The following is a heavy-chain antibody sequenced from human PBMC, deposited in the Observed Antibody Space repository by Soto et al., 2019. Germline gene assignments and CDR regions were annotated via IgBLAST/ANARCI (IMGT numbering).Heavy chain of an antibody. J-gene: IGHJ4*02. Sequence: VQLVESGGGVVQPGRSLRLSCAASGFSFSSYVMHWVRQAPGKGLEWVALILYDGSNKYYADSVKGRFTISRDNSKNTLYLQMDSLRAEDTAVYYCAKIQATYTSGWYYFDYWGQGTLVTVSS. CDR3: AKIQATYTSGWYYFDY. CDR1: GFSFSSYV. D-gene: IGHD6-19*01. CDR2: ILYDGSNK. V-gene: IGHV3-30-3*02.